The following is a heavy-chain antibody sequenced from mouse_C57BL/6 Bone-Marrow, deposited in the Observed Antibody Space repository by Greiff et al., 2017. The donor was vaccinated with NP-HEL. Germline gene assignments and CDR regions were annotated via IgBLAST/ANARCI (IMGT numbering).Heavy chain of an antibody. V-gene: IGHV2-6*01. Sequence: VQLVESGPGLVAPSQSLSITCTVSGFSLTSYGVDWVRQSPGKGLEWLGVIWGVGSTNYNSALKSRPSISKDNSKSQVFLKMNSLQTDDTAMYYCARSGVTTKDWYFDVWGTGTTVTVSS. J-gene: IGHJ1*03. CDR2: IWGVGST. D-gene: IGHD2-2*01. CDR3: ARSGVTTKDWYFDV. CDR1: GFSLTSYG.